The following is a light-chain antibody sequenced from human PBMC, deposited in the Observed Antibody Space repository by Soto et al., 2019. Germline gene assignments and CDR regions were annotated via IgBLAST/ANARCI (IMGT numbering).Light chain of an antibody. J-gene: IGKJ1*01. V-gene: IGKV3-15*01. CDR2: GAS. CDR1: QSVSSN. Sequence: EIVMTQSPATLSVSPGERATLSCRASQSVSSNLAWSQQKPGQAPRLLVYGASTRATGIPARFSGSGSGTEFTLTISSLQSEDFAVYYCQQYNNWTFGQGTKVEIK. CDR3: QQYNNWT.